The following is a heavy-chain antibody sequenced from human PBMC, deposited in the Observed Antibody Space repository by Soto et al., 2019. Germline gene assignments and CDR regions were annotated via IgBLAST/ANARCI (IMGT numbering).Heavy chain of an antibody. CDR1: GYTFTSYG. CDR2: ISAYNGNT. J-gene: IGHJ4*02. Sequence: GASVKVSCKASGYTFTSYGISWVRQAPGQGLEWMGWISAYNGNTNYAQKLQGRVTMTTDTSTSTAYMELRSLRSDDTAVYYCARDYCSGGSCYFVGRQKFDYWGQGTLVTVSS. CDR3: ARDYCSGGSCYFVGRQKFDY. V-gene: IGHV1-18*04. D-gene: IGHD2-15*01.